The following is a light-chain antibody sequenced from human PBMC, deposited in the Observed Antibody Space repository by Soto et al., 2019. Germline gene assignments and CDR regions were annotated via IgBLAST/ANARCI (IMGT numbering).Light chain of an antibody. CDR3: SSYTSSSTVV. V-gene: IGLV2-14*01. Sequence: QSALTQPASVSGSPGQSITISCTGTSSDVGGYNYVSWYQQHPGKAPNLMIYEVSNRPSGVSNRFSGSKSDNTASLTISGLQSEDEADYYCSSYTSSSTVVFGGGTKLTVL. CDR2: EVS. CDR1: SSDVGGYNY. J-gene: IGLJ2*01.